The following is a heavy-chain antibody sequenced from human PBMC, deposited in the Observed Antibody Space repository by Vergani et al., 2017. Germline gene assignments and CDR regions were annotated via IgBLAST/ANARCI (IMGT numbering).Heavy chain of an antibody. D-gene: IGHD3-9*01. CDR2: ISSKTDGATT. V-gene: IGHV3-15*01. J-gene: IGHJ4*02. CDR1: GFTFYNAW. CDR3: TPDIWTGYYGRVF. Sequence: EVHLVESGGGLVKPGGSLRLSCAASGFTFYNAWMSWVRQAPGKGLEWVGRISSKTDGATTEYAAPVKGRFTISRDDSQNTLYLQMNTLKIEDIGVYYCTPDIWTGYYGRVFWGQGTLVTVSS.